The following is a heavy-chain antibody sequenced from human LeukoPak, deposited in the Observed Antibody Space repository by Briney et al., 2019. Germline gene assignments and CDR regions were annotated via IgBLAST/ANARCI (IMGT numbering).Heavy chain of an antibody. CDR2: ISYDGSNK. D-gene: IGHD3-10*01. J-gene: IGHJ3*02. CDR1: GFTFSSYA. V-gene: IGHV3-30*04. CDR3: ATGSGSYYGDAFDI. Sequence: GGSLRLSCAASGFTFSSYAMHWVRQAPGKGLEWVAVISYDGSNKYYADSVKGRFTISRDNSKNTLYLQMNSLRAEDTAVYYCATGSGSYYGDAFDIWGQGTMVTVSS.